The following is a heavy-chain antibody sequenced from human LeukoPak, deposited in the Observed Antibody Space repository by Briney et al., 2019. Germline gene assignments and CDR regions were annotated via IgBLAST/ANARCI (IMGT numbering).Heavy chain of an antibody. CDR3: AKSKDRRGIAARTFDY. CDR2: IRYDGSNK. Sequence: GGSLRLSCAASGFTFSSYGMHWVRQAPGKGLEWVAFIRYDGSNKYYADSVKGRFTISRDNSKNTLYLQMNSLRAEDTAVYYCAKSKDRRGIAARTFDYWGQGTLVTVSS. D-gene: IGHD6-6*01. CDR1: GFTFSSYG. J-gene: IGHJ4*02. V-gene: IGHV3-30*02.